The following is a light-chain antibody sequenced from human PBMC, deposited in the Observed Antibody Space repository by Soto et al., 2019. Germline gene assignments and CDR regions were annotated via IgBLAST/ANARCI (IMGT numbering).Light chain of an antibody. Sequence: QSVLTQPPSASGTPGQGVTISCSGGSSDIGGNAINWYQHLPGTAPRLLVYNTNQRPSGVPDRFSGSKSGASASLAISGLESEDEADYYCATWDDSRSTYVFGTGTKVTVL. V-gene: IGLV1-44*01. CDR2: NTN. CDR1: SSDIGGNA. CDR3: ATWDDSRSTYV. J-gene: IGLJ1*01.